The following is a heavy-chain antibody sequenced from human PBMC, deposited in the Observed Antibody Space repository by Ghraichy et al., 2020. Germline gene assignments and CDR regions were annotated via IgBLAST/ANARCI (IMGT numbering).Heavy chain of an antibody. J-gene: IGHJ4*02. D-gene: IGHD4-11*01. Sequence: GGSLRLFCAASGFTFSNYAMSWVRQAPGKGLDWVSAISGSGGTTYYADSVKGRFTISRDNSKNTLYLQMNSLRAEDTAVYYCARGRVTTDSYFDYWGQGTLVTVSS. V-gene: IGHV3-23*01. CDR2: ISGSGGTT. CDR3: ARGRVTTDSYFDY. CDR1: GFTFSNYA.